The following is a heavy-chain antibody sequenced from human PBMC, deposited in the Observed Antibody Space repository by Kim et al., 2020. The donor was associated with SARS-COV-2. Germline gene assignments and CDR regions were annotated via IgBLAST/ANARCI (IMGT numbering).Heavy chain of an antibody. V-gene: IGHV3-21*01. CDR3: ARAPYSSGWYDHGDYYYG. CDR1: GFTFSSYS. D-gene: IGHD6-19*01. Sequence: GGSLRLSCAASGFTFSSYSMNWVRHAPGKGLEWVSSISSSSSYIYYADSVKGRFTISIDNSKNSLYLQMTSLRAEDTAVYYCARAPYSSGWYDHGDYYYG. CDR2: ISSSSSYI. J-gene: IGHJ6*01.